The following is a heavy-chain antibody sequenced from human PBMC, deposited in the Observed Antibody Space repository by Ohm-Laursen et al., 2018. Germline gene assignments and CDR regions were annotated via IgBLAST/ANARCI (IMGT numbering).Heavy chain of an antibody. D-gene: IGHD4-17*01. CDR3: AKEGGDYGPSKQDAFDI. V-gene: IGHV3-30*18. CDR2: ISYDGSNK. Sequence: SLRLSCTAPGFTFSSSGMHWVRQAPGKGLEWVAVISYDGSNKYYADSVKGRFTISRDNSKNTLYLQMNSLRAEDTAVYYCAKEGGDYGPSKQDAFDIWGQGTMVTVSS. J-gene: IGHJ3*02. CDR1: GFTFSSSG.